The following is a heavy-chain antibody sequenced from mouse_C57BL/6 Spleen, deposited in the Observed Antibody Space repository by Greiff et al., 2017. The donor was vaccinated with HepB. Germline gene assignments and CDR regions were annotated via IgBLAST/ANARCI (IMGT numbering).Heavy chain of an antibody. CDR3: ARDYYGSSAWFAY. CDR1: GYTFTDYN. D-gene: IGHD1-1*01. J-gene: IGHJ3*01. V-gene: IGHV1-22*01. CDR2: INPNNGGT. Sequence: EVKLMESGPELVKPGASVKMSCKASGYTFTDYNMHWVKQSHGKSLEWIGYINPNNGGTSYNQKFKGKATLTVNKSSSTAYMELRSLTSEDSAVYYCARDYYGSSAWFAYWGQGTLVTVSA.